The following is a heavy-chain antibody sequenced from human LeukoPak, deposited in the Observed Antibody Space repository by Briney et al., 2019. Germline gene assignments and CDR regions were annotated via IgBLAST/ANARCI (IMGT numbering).Heavy chain of an antibody. CDR2: IIPIFGTA. D-gene: IGHD3-16*01. V-gene: IGHV1-69*05. Sequence: SVKVSCKASGGTFSSYAISWVRQAPGQGLEWMGGIIPIFGTANYAQKFQGRVTITTDESTSTAYMELSSLRSEDTAVYYCAREGDFEPDYFDYWGQGTLVTVSS. CDR3: AREGDFEPDYFDY. CDR1: GGTFSSYA. J-gene: IGHJ4*02.